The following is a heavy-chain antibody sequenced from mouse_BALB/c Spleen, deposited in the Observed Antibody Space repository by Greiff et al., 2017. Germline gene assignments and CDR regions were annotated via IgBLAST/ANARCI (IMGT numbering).Heavy chain of an antibody. CDR2: ISSGGSYT. J-gene: IGHJ3*01. CDR3: ARWDSYYSGFAY. Sequence: EVQRVESGGGLVKPGGSLKLSCAASGFTFSSYAMSWVRQSPEKRLEWVAEISSGGSYTYYPDTVTGRFTISRDNAKNTLYLEMSSLRSEDTAMCYCARWDSYYSGFAYWGQGTLVTVSA. D-gene: IGHD2-12*01. CDR1: GFTFSSYA. V-gene: IGHV5-9-4*01.